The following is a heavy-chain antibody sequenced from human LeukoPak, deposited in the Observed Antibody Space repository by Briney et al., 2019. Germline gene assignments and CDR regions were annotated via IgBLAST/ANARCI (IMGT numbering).Heavy chain of an antibody. CDR1: GGSISGYY. CDR2: IDSSGST. J-gene: IGHJ4*02. V-gene: IGHV4-4*07. Sequence: SETLSLTCTVSGGSISGYYWSWIRQPAGKGLEWIGRIDSSGSTNYNPSLKSRVTMSVDTSKNQFSLKLRSVTAADTAVYYCARDVNSGYGLTLDYWGQGTLVTVSS. D-gene: IGHD5-12*01. CDR3: ARDVNSGYGLTLDY.